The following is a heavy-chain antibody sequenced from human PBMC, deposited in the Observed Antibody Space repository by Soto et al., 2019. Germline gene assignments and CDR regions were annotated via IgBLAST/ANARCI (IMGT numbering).Heavy chain of an antibody. CDR1: GGASGGDY. V-gene: IGHV4-34*01. CDR3: ARDNITGLFDY. D-gene: IGHD1-1*01. CDR2: INHRGST. Sequence: AEXRSLACAGRGGASGGDYCTLIRDPPETWLEWIGEINHRGSTNYNPSIKSRVTISVDTSKNQFSLKLTSVTAADTAVYYCARDNITGLFDYWGQGTLVTVS. J-gene: IGHJ4*02.